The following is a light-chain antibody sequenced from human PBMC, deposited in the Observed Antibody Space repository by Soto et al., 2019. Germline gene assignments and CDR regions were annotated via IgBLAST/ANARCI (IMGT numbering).Light chain of an antibody. CDR3: QSYDSSLSGYV. Sequence: QSALTQPPSVSGAPGQRVTISGTGSSSNIGAGYDVHWYQQLPGTAPKLLIYANSNRPSGVPGRFSGSKSGTSASLAITGLQAEDEADYYCQSYDSSLSGYVFGTGTKVTVL. CDR1: SSNIGAGYD. CDR2: ANS. V-gene: IGLV1-40*01. J-gene: IGLJ1*01.